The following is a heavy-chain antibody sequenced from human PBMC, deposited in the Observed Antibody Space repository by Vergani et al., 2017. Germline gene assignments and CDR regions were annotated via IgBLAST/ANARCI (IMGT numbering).Heavy chain of an antibody. CDR2: IKSKTDGETT. Sequence: EVQLVESGGGLVKPGESLRVSCAASGFTFINAWMSWVRQAPGKGLEWVGRIKSKTDGETTEYGAPVKGRFTISRDDSRNTLYLQMNSLKTEDTAVYYCTTDHFGGSGRYSIDYWGQGTLVTVSS. CDR3: TTDHFGGSGRYSIDY. D-gene: IGHD3-10*01. V-gene: IGHV3-15*01. CDR1: GFTFINAW. J-gene: IGHJ4*02.